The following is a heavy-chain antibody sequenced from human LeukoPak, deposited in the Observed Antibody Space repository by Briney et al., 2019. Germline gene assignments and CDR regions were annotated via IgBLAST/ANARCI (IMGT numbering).Heavy chain of an antibody. CDR3: ARGRTTYDYVWGSYRQDDAFDI. D-gene: IGHD3-16*02. V-gene: IGHV1-8*03. J-gene: IGHJ3*02. CDR2: MNPNSGNT. Sequence: ASVKVSCKASGYTFTSYDIYWVRQATGQGLEWMGWMNPNSGNTGYAQKFQGRVTITRNTSISTAYMELSSLRSEDTAVYYCARGRTTYDYVWGSYRQDDAFDIWGQGTMVTVSS. CDR1: GYTFTSYD.